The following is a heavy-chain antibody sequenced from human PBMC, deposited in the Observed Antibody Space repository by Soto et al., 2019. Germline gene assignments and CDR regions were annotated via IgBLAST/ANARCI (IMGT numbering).Heavy chain of an antibody. CDR2: ISYDGSNK. Sequence: QVQLVESGGGVVQPGRSLRLSCAASGFTFSSYGMHWVRQAPGKGLEWVAVISYDGSNKYYADSVKGRLTISRDNSKITMYMQMNGLRGEDTAVYYCAKDNGSGCDWLRVGDASDIWGQGTMVTVSS. CDR1: GFTFSSYG. CDR3: AKDNGSGCDWLRVGDASDI. V-gene: IGHV3-30*18. J-gene: IGHJ3*02. D-gene: IGHD5-12*01.